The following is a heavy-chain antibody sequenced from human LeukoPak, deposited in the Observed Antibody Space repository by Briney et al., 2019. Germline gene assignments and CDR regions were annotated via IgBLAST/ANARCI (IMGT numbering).Heavy chain of an antibody. CDR3: ARDCSGGSCYGAFDI. V-gene: IGHV4-30-4*01. CDR2: IYDSGST. J-gene: IGHJ3*02. Sequence: SQTLSLTCTVSGASIRSGDYYWSWIRQPPGKGLEWIGYIYDSGSTYYNPSLRSRITILVDTSENRFSLKLSSVTATDTAVYYCARDCSGGSCYGAFDIWGQGTMVTVSS. CDR1: GASIRSGDYY. D-gene: IGHD2-15*01.